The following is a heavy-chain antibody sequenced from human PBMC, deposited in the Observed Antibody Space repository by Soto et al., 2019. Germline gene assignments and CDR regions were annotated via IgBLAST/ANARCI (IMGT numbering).Heavy chain of an antibody. CDR1: GFAFSNYW. V-gene: IGHV3-7*01. CDR2: IKQDGSEK. D-gene: IGHD3-22*01. J-gene: IGHJ4*02. Sequence: EVQLVESGGGLVQPGGSLRLSCAASGFAFSNYWMSWVRQAPGKGLEWVATIKQDGSEKYYVDSVKGRFTISRDKAKNSWYLQMNSLRAEDTAVYHCARGGTSMIVVGAFDDWGQGALVTVSS. CDR3: ARGGTSMIVVGAFDD.